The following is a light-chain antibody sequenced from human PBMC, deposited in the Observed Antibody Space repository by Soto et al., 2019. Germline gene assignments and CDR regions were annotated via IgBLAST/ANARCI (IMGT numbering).Light chain of an antibody. J-gene: IGKJ3*01. CDR2: DVS. CDR3: QQRSDWPPS. Sequence: EIVLTQSPATLSLSPGERATLSCRASQSVSNYLAWYQQKPGQAPRLLIYDVSKRATGIPARFSGSGSGTDFTLTVSSLETEDFAGYACQQRSDWPPSFGPGTKVDIK. CDR1: QSVSNY. V-gene: IGKV3-11*01.